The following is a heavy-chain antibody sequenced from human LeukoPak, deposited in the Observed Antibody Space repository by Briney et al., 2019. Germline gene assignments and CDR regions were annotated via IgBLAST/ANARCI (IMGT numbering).Heavy chain of an antibody. V-gene: IGHV1-2*02. CDR1: GYTFTGYY. CDR3: ARGSSYIYYYYYYMDV. CDR2: INPNSGGT. J-gene: IGHJ6*03. Sequence: ASVKVSCKASGYTFTGYYMHWVRQAPGQGLEWMGWINPNSGGTNYAQKFQGRVTITRNTSISTAYMELSSLRSEDTAVYYCARGSSYIYYYYYYMDVWGKGTTVTVSS. D-gene: IGHD1-26*01.